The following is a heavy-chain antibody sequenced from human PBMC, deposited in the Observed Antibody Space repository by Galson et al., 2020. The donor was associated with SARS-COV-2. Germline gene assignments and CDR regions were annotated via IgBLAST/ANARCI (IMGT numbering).Heavy chain of an antibody. CDR3: ARIQLWLNYYYYYGMDV. V-gene: IGHV4-34*01. D-gene: IGHD5-18*01. J-gene: IGHJ6*02. Sequence: SETLSLTCAVYGGSFSGYYWSWIRQPPGKGLEWIGDINHSGSTNYNPSLKSRVTISVDTSKNQFSLKLSSVTAADTAVYYCARIQLWLNYYYYYGMDVWGQGNTVTVS. CDR2: INHSGST. CDR1: GGSFSGYY.